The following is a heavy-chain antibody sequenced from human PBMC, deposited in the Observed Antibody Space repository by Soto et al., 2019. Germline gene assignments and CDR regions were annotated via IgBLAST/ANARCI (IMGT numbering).Heavy chain of an antibody. CDR2: IYSSGST. CDR1: GFTFSSND. CDR3: ATRPLLPGAP. J-gene: IGHJ3*01. Sequence: EVQLVESGGGLIQPGGSLRLSCAASGFTFSSNDMNWVRQAPGKGLEWVSLIYSSGSTYYAVSVKGRFTISRDTSKTTLYLQMSSLRAEETAVYYCATRPLLPGAPWGQGTMVTVSS. D-gene: IGHD3-22*01. V-gene: IGHV3-53*01.